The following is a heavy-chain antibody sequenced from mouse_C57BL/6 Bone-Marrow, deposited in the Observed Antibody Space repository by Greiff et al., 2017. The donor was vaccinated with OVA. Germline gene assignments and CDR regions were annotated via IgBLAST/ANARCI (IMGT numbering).Heavy chain of an antibody. D-gene: IGHD2-3*01. CDR2: IYPGSGST. Sequence: QVQLQQPGAELVKPGASVKMSCKASGYTFTSYWITWVKQRPGQGLEWIGDIYPGSGSTNYNEKFKSKATLTVDTSSSTAYMQLSSLTSEDSAVYYCARYFDGYAWFAYWGQGTLVTGSA. CDR3: ARYFDGYAWFAY. J-gene: IGHJ3*01. V-gene: IGHV1-55*01. CDR1: GYTFTSYW.